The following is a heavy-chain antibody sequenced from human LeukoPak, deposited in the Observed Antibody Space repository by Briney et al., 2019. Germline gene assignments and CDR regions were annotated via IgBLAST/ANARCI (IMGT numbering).Heavy chain of an antibody. V-gene: IGHV3-48*03. CDR2: ISSSDSTI. CDR1: GFTFSSYE. D-gene: IGHD2-15*01. Sequence: GGSLRLSCAASGFTFSSYEMHWVRQPPGKGLEWVSYISSSDSTIYYADSVKGRFTISRDNAKNSLYLQMNSLRAEDTAVYYCARDRRADIVVVVAANDAFDIWGQGTMVTVSS. J-gene: IGHJ3*02. CDR3: ARDRRADIVVVVAANDAFDI.